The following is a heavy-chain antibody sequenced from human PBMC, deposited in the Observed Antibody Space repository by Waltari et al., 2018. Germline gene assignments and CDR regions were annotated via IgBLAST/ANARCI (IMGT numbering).Heavy chain of an antibody. CDR1: GYTFTGYY. Sequence: QVQLVQSGAEVRKPGASVKVSCKASGYTFTGYYMHWVRQAPGQGLEWMGRINPNSGGTNYAQKFQGRVTMTRDTSISTAYMELSRLRSDDMAVYYCARTRIVGATDFDYWGQGTLVTVSS. CDR2: INPNSGGT. CDR3: ARTRIVGATDFDY. J-gene: IGHJ4*02. D-gene: IGHD1-26*01. V-gene: IGHV1-2*06.